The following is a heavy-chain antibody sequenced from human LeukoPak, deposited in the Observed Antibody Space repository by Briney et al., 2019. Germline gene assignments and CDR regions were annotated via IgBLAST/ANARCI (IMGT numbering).Heavy chain of an antibody. CDR1: GGSVSSNRYY. Sequence: SETLSLTCTVSGGSVSSNRYYWGWIRQPPGKGLEWIGSIYYSGSTYYNPSLKSRVTISVDTSKNQFSLKLSSVTAAVTAVYYCARRSDSLGFDPWGQGTLVTVSS. CDR2: IYYSGST. D-gene: IGHD3-9*01. CDR3: ARRSDSLGFDP. V-gene: IGHV4-39*01. J-gene: IGHJ5*02.